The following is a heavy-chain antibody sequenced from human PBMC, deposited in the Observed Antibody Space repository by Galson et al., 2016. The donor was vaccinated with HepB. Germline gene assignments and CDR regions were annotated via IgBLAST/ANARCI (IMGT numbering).Heavy chain of an antibody. D-gene: IGHD5-18*01. CDR2: IIPIFNTT. CDR3: MRDPPGGYGWFDH. V-gene: IGHV1-69*13. J-gene: IGHJ5*02. CDR1: GGTFGSYS. Sequence: SVKVSCKASGGTFGSYSVTWVRQAPGQGLQWMGGIIPIFNTTYYAQKFQGRVTITADESTSVVHMELSSLRSEDTAVYYCMRDPPGGYGWFDHWGQGTLVIVSS.